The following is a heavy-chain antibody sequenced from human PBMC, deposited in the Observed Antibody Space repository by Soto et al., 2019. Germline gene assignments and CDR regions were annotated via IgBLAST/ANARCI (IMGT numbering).Heavy chain of an antibody. CDR3: ARGLSGYDTQDYYYYYMDV. J-gene: IGHJ6*03. V-gene: IGHV1-8*02. Sequence: GASVKGSCKASGGTFSSYALSWVRQAPGQGLEWMGWMNPNSGNTGYAQKFQGRVTMTRNTSISTAYMELSSLRSEDTAVYYCARGLSGYDTQDYYYYYMDVWGKGTTVTVSS. CDR2: MNPNSGNT. CDR1: GGTFSSYA. D-gene: IGHD5-12*01.